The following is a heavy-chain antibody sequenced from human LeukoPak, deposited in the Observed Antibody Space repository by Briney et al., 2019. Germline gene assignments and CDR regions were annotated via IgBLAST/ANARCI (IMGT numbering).Heavy chain of an antibody. J-gene: IGHJ4*02. CDR2: ISGSAGST. Sequence: GGSLRLSCAASGFTFSSYAMSWVRQAPGKGPEWVSAISGSAGSTYYADSVKGRFTISRDNSKNTLYLQMNSLRAEDTAVYYCAKKRPYCGGDCYNSRGYFDYWGQGTLVTVSS. D-gene: IGHD2-21*02. CDR3: AKKRPYCGGDCYNSRGYFDY. CDR1: GFTFSSYA. V-gene: IGHV3-23*01.